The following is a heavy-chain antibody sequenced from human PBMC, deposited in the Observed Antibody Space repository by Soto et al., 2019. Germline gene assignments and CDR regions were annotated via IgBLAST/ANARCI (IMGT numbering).Heavy chain of an antibody. CDR2: IYYSGST. J-gene: IGHJ6*02. CDR3: ARGVVRGVLYYYYGMDV. V-gene: IGHV4-61*01. CDR1: GGSVSSGSYY. Sequence: SETLSLTCTVSGGSVSSGSYYWSWIRQPPGKGLEWIGYIYYSGSTNYNPSLKSRVTISVDTSKNQFSLKLSSVTAADTAAYYCARGVVRGVLYYYYGMDVWGQGTTVTVSS. D-gene: IGHD3-10*01.